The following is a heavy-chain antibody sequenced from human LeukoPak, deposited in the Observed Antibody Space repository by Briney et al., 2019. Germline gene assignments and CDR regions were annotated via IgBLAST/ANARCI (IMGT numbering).Heavy chain of an antibody. CDR3: ARHLSYGDSNYFDY. CDR1: GGSISGYY. Sequence: SETLSLTCTVSGGSISGYYCSWIRQPPGKGLEWIGYIYYSGSTNYNASLKSRVIISVDTSKNQFSLKLSSVTAADTAVCYCARHLSYGDSNYFDYWGQGTLVTVSS. J-gene: IGHJ4*02. V-gene: IGHV4-59*08. CDR2: IYYSGST. D-gene: IGHD4-17*01.